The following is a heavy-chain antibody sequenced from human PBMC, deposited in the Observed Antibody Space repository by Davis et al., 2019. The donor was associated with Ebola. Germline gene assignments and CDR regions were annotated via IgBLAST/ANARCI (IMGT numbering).Heavy chain of an antibody. J-gene: IGHJ6*02. Sequence: AASVKVSCKASGYTFTSYDINWVRQATGQGLEWMGWMNPNSGNTGYAQKFQGRVTMTRNTSISTAYMELRSLRSDDTAVYYCARDNGGSSPHYYYYYYGMDVWGQGTTVTVSS. D-gene: IGHD6-6*01. CDR1: GYTFTSYD. CDR3: ARDNGGSSPHYYYYYYGMDV. CDR2: MNPNSGNT. V-gene: IGHV1-8*01.